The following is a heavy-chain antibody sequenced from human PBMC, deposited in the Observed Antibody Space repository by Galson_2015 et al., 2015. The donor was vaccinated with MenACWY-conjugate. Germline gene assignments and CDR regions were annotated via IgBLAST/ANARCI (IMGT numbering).Heavy chain of an antibody. CDR1: GFTFDDYT. D-gene: IGHD6-13*01. J-gene: IGHJ4*02. Sequence: SLRLSCAASGFTFDDYTMHWVRQAPGKGLEWVSLISWDGGSTYYADSVKGRFTISRDNSKNSLYLQMNSLRTEDTALYYCAKDEYSSSWYSIDYWGQGTLVTVSS. CDR2: ISWDGGST. CDR3: AKDEYSSSWYSIDY. V-gene: IGHV3-43*01.